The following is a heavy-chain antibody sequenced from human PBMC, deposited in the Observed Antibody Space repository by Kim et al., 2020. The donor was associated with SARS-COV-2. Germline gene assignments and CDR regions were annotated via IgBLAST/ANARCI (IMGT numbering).Heavy chain of an antibody. CDR1: GFTFSSYG. V-gene: IGHV3-30*18. CDR3: AKRYSSSEFDY. D-gene: IGHD6-6*01. J-gene: IGHJ4*02. CDR2: ISYDGSNK. Sequence: GGSLRLSCAASGFTFSSYGMHWVRQAPGKGLEWVAVISYDGSNKYYADSVKGRFTISRDNSKNTLYLQMNSLRAEDTAVYYCAKRYSSSEFDYWGQGTLVTVSS.